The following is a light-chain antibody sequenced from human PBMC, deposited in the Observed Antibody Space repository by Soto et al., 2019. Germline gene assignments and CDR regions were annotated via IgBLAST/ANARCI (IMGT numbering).Light chain of an antibody. CDR3: QQSYSTPIT. V-gene: IGKV1-5*03. Sequence: DIPMTQAPSTLSASVGDRVTLTCRASQSISGWLAWYQQKPGKAPKLLIYKASTLKSGVPSRFSGSGSGTDFTLTISSLQPEDFATYCCQQSYSTPITFGQGTRLEIK. CDR2: KAS. CDR1: QSISGW. J-gene: IGKJ5*01.